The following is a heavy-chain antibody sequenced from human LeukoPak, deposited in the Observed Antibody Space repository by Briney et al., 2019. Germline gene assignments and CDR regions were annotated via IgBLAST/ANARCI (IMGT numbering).Heavy chain of an antibody. V-gene: IGHV3-9*01. CDR1: GFSLDDYA. CDR3: TKDMGFDLLKDAFHI. D-gene: IGHD3-9*01. Sequence: GGSPRLSCVGSGFSLDDYAMHWVRQVPGKGLEWVSSISWDSGSQAYADSVRGRFTISRDNAKNSLYLQMNSLRPEDTAFYYCTKDMGFDLLKDAFHIWGQGTLVTVSS. CDR2: ISWDSGSQ. J-gene: IGHJ3*02.